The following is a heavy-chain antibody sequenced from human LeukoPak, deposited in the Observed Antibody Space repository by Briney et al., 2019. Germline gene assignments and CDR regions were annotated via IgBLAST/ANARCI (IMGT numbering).Heavy chain of an antibody. Sequence: PGGYLRLSCAASGFTFSDYYMSWIRQAPGKGLEWVSYISSSSSYTNYADSVKGRFTISRDNVKNSLYLQMNSLRAEDTAVYYCARGGYNWNDGAFDIWGQGTMVTVSS. J-gene: IGHJ3*02. CDR1: GFTFSDYY. D-gene: IGHD1-20*01. CDR3: ARGGYNWNDGAFDI. V-gene: IGHV3-11*06. CDR2: ISSSSSYT.